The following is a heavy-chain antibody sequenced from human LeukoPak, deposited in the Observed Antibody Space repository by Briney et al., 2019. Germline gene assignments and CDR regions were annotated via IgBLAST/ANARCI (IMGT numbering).Heavy chain of an antibody. CDR2: IDPSSTYI. Sequence: GGSLRLSCAASGFTFRSYSMNWVRQAPGKGLEWVSAIDPSSTYIYYADSVKGRFTISRDNAENSLYLQMNSLRVEDTAVYYCARAPTVLVGYCSSSSCQADYWGQGTLVTVSS. CDR3: ARAPTVLVGYCSSSSCQADY. CDR1: GFTFRSYS. D-gene: IGHD2-2*01. J-gene: IGHJ4*02. V-gene: IGHV3-21*01.